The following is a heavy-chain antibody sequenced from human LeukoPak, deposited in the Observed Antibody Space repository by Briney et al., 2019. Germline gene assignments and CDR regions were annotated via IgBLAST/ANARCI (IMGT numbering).Heavy chain of an antibody. V-gene: IGHV3-15*01. CDR1: GFTFSSYA. Sequence: GRSLRLSCAASGFTFSSYAMHWVRQAPGKGLEWVGRIKSKTDGGTTDYAAPVKGRFTISRDDSKNTLYLQINSLKTEDTAVYYCTTDPFTAVAGYDYWGQGTLVTVSS. CDR3: TTDPFTAVAGYDY. D-gene: IGHD6-19*01. J-gene: IGHJ4*02. CDR2: IKSKTDGGTT.